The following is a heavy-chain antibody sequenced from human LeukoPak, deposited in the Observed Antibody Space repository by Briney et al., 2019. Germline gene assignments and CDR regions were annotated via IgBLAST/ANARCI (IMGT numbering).Heavy chain of an antibody. CDR3: AMSDGYCTSTNCYNPFDY. V-gene: IGHV4-34*01. Sequence: PSETLSLTCAVYGGSFSGYYWSWIRQPPGKGLEWIGEINHSGSTNYNPSLKSRVTISVDTSKNQFSLKLSSVTAADTAVYYCAMSDGYCTSTNCYNPFDYWGQGTLVTVSS. J-gene: IGHJ4*02. CDR2: INHSGST. D-gene: IGHD2-2*02. CDR1: GGSFSGYY.